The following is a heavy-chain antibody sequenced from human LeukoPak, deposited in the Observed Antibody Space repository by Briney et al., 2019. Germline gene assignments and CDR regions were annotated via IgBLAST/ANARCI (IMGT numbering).Heavy chain of an antibody. V-gene: IGHV5-51*01. J-gene: IGHJ4*02. CDR3: ARRRDLYSGSYYPFDY. D-gene: IGHD1-26*01. CDR2: IYPGDSDA. CDR1: GYSFTSYW. Sequence: GESLKISCKGSGYSFTSYWIGWVRQMPGKGLRWMGIIYPGDSDARYSPSFQGQVTISADKSISTAYLQWSSLKASDTAMYYCARRRDLYSGSYYPFDYWGQGTLVTVSS.